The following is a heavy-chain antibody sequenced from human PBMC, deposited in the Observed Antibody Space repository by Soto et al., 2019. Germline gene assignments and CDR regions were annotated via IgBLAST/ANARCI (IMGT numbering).Heavy chain of an antibody. V-gene: IGHV6-1*01. CDR2: TYYKSKWNN. Sequence: DTLSLTCARSGCSVASGSAAWNWIRQSPSRGLEWLGRTYYKSKWNNDYALSVESRLIITPDTSKNQFSLHLYSVTPEDTAVYFCASGTASTPIDFRAQRTPVTVSA. D-gene: IGHD6-6*01. CDR1: GCSVASGSAA. CDR3: ASGTASTPIDF. J-gene: IGHJ5*01.